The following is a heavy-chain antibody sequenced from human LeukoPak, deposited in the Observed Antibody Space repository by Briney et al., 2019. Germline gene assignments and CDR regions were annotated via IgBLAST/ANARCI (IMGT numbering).Heavy chain of an antibody. J-gene: IGHJ4*02. Sequence: GGSLRLSCAASGFTFSYYAMHWVRQAPGKGLEWVAFISSDGSDKYYADSMKGRFTISRDNSKNTLYLQMTSLRGEDTAMYYCARVLTRGVISVREQWGERPLVTVSS. D-gene: IGHD3-10*01. V-gene: IGHV3-30-3*01. CDR3: ARVLTRGVISVREQ. CDR1: GFTFSYYA. CDR2: ISSDGSDK.